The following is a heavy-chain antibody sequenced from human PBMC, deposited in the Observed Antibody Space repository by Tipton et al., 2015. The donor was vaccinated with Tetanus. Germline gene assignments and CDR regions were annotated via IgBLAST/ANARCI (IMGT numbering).Heavy chain of an antibody. CDR2: IYYNGNT. CDR1: RGSINSGTFY. CDR3: ARTADSWFDP. J-gene: IGHJ5*02. D-gene: IGHD2-21*02. Sequence: TLSLTCTVSRGSINSGTFYWNWHRQPPGKGLEWIGNIYYNGNTLENPSLKGRVTLSLAKSKNHFSLNITSVTAADTAVYYCARTADSWFDPWGQGILVTVAS. V-gene: IGHV4-39*01.